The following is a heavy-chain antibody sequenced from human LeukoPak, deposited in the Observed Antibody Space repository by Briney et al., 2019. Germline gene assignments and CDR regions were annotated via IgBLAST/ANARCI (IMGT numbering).Heavy chain of an antibody. CDR1: GYTFTSYG. CDR3: ARVGCTNGVCYNPMDY. V-gene: IGHV1-18*01. J-gene: IGHJ4*02. Sequence: ASVKVSYKASGYTFTSYGISWVRQAPGQGLEWMGWISTYIDNTNYAQNLQGRVTMTTDTSTTTAHMELRSLRSDDTAVYCCARVGCTNGVCYNPMDYWGQGTLVTVSS. D-gene: IGHD2-8*01. CDR2: ISTYIDNT.